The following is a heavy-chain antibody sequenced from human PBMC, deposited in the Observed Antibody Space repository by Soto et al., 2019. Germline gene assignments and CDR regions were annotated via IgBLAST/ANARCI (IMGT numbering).Heavy chain of an antibody. Sequence: DVQLLESGGGLVQPGGSVRLSCAASGFTFSSYAMSWVRQAPGKGLEWVSAISGNGADTSYADSVRRRFTIARDISKHTLFLQINSLRAHDTAVYYWGEERRGGGWFVCSDWGQGILVTVAA. V-gene: IGHV3-23*01. CDR3: GEERRGGGWFVCSD. J-gene: IGHJ1*01. CDR1: GFTFSSYA. CDR2: ISGNGADT. D-gene: IGHD6-19*01.